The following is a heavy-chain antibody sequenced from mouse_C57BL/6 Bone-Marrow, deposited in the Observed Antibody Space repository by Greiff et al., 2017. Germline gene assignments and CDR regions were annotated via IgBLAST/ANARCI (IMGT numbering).Heavy chain of an antibody. CDR3: ARRSPYFYGSSYFDY. J-gene: IGHJ2*01. CDR2: ISNGGGST. D-gene: IGHD1-1*01. V-gene: IGHV5-12*01. Sequence: EVQLVESGGGLVQPGGSLKLSCAASGFTFRDYYMYWVRQTPEKRLEWVAYISNGGGSTYYPDTVKGRFTISRDNAKNTLYLQMSRLKSEDTAMYYCARRSPYFYGSSYFDYCGQGTTLTVSS. CDR1: GFTFRDYY.